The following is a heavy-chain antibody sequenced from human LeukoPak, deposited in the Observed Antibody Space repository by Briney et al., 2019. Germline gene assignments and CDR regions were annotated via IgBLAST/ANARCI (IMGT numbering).Heavy chain of an antibody. J-gene: IGHJ4*02. Sequence: GGSLRLSCAVSVRTVKNNYANWVRQAPGKGLEWVSVIHNTVRIHYADSVNGRFTISSDTSKNTVYLQMNGLRAEYTAVYYCILTTVATSIEYWGPGTLVTVSP. CDR1: VRTVKNNY. CDR2: IHNTVRI. D-gene: IGHD4-23*01. V-gene: IGHV3-53*01. CDR3: ILTTVATSIEY.